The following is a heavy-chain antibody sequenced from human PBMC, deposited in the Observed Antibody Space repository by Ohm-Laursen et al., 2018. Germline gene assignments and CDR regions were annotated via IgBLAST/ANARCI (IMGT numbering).Heavy chain of an antibody. Sequence: TLSLTCPVYGGSFSGYCWSWIRQPPGRGLEWIAYIFHNGNAVYNPSLKNRVTISVDTSRNQFSLKLSSVTASDTAVYYCARQVPAATRGRFDNWGQGTLVTVSS. D-gene: IGHD2-2*01. J-gene: IGHJ5*02. CDR1: GGSFSGYC. V-gene: IGHV4-59*01. CDR2: IFHNGNA. CDR3: ARQVPAATRGRFDN.